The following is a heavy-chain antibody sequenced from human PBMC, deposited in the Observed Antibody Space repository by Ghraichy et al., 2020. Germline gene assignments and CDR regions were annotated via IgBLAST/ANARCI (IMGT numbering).Heavy chain of an antibody. Sequence: SQTLSLTCAVYGGSFSGYYWSWIRQPPRKGLEWIGEINHSGSTNYNPSLKSRVTISVDTSKNQFSLKLSSVTAADTAVYYCAGGYYSEGNDAFDIWGQGTMVTVSS. CDR2: INHSGST. D-gene: IGHD3-10*01. CDR1: GGSFSGYY. V-gene: IGHV4-34*01. J-gene: IGHJ3*02. CDR3: AGGYYSEGNDAFDI.